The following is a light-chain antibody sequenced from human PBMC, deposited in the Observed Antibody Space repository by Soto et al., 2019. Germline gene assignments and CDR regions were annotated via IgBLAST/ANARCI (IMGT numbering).Light chain of an antibody. CDR2: DNY. CDR3: ATWDSSLSAVV. CDR1: SSNIGNNY. Sequence: QSVLTQPPSVSATPGQKVTISCSGSSSNIGNNYVSWYQQFPGAAPKLLIYDNYWRPSGIPDRFSASKSGTSATLGITGLQTGDEADYYCATWDSSLSAVVVGGGTKLNVL. V-gene: IGLV1-51*01. J-gene: IGLJ2*01.